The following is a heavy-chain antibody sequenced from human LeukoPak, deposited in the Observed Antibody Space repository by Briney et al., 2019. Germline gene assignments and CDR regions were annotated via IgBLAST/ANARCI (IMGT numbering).Heavy chain of an antibody. J-gene: IGHJ4*02. V-gene: IGHV4-4*02. CDR1: GGSINSSDW. D-gene: IGHD3-10*01. Sequence: SGTLSLTCAVSGGSINSSDWWTWVRQSPGKGLEWIGEIHHSGSTNYNPSLKSRVTISVDTSKNQFSLKLSSVTAADTAVYYCARLPSKMVRGDYWGQGTLVTVSS. CDR2: IHHSGST. CDR3: ARLPSKMVRGDY.